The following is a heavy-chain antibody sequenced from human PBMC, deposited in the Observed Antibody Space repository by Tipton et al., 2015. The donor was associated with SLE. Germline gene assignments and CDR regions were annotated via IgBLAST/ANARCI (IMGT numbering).Heavy chain of an antibody. CDR3: AKGAEYSGSWSRALSPSNWFDP. CDR1: GFAFSNAW. D-gene: IGHD1-26*01. CDR2: ISATTANT. J-gene: IGHJ5*02. Sequence: SLRLSCAASGFAFSNAWMFWVRQAPGKGLVWVSTISATTANTYYADSVKGRFTISRDNSKNKVYLQLNFLRVEDTAVYYCAKGAEYSGSWSRALSPSNWFDPWGQGTLVSVSS. V-gene: IGHV3-23*01.